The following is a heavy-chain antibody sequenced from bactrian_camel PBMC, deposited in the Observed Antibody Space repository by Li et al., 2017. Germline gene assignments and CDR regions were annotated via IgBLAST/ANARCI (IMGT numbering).Heavy chain of an antibody. J-gene: IGHJ4*01. Sequence: QLVESGGGSAQPGGSLRLSCELSVRIYRGLSMAWFRQAPGKEREAVACIITGNGKTYYADSVKGRFTISQDNAKNTMYLQMNRVRPEDTAVYYCAVISRLEVSGDCLREEDNYWGQGTQVTVS. CDR3: AVISRLEVSGDCLREEDNY. D-gene: IGHD2*01. V-gene: IGHV3S54*01. CDR1: VRIYRGLS. CDR2: IITGNGKT.